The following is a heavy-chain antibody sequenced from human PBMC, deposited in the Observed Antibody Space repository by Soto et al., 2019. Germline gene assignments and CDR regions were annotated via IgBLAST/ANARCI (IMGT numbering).Heavy chain of an antibody. CDR3: ARDYCSGGSCCPVGDAFDI. CDR2: ISSSGSTI. V-gene: IGHV3-11*01. Sequence: QVQLVESGGGLVKPGGSLRLSCAASGFTFSDYYMSWIRQAPGKGLEWVSYISSSGSTIYYADSVKGRFTISRDNAKNSLYLQMKSLRAEDTAVYYFARDYCSGGSCCPVGDAFDIWGQGKMVTVSS. J-gene: IGHJ3*02. D-gene: IGHD2-15*01. CDR1: GFTFSDYY.